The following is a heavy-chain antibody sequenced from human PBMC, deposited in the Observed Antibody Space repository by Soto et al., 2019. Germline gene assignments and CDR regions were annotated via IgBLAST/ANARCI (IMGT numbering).Heavy chain of an antibody. Sequence: EVQLLESGGGLVQPGGSLRLSCAASGFTFSSYAMSWVRQAPGKGLEWVSAISGSGGSTYYADSVKGRFTISRDNSXNTLDLQMNSLRAEDTAVYYWAKAGGFGGYWYFDLWGRGTLVTVSS. CDR1: GFTFSSYA. CDR2: ISGSGGST. CDR3: AKAGGFGGYWYFDL. D-gene: IGHD3-10*01. J-gene: IGHJ2*01. V-gene: IGHV3-23*01.